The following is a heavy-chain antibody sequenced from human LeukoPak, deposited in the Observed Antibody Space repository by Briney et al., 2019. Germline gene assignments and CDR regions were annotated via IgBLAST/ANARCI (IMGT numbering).Heavy chain of an antibody. J-gene: IGHJ6*02. CDR3: ARVGVVVAATPNYYYGMDV. D-gene: IGHD2-15*01. Sequence: PGRSLRLSCAASGFTFNSYSMHWVRQAPGKGLEWVAVISYDGSNKYYADSVKGRFTISRDNAKNSLYLQMNSLRAEDTAVYYCARVGVVVAATPNYYYGMDVWGQGTTVTVSS. CDR2: ISYDGSNK. CDR1: GFTFNSYS. V-gene: IGHV3-30-3*01.